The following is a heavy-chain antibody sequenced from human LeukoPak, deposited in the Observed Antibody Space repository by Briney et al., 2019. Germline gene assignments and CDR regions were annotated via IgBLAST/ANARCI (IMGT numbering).Heavy chain of an antibody. V-gene: IGHV1-69*13. J-gene: IGHJ4*02. D-gene: IGHD2-2*01. CDR3: ARDRHCSSTSCRMPYDY. CDR1: GGTFSSYA. CDR2: IIPIFGTA. Sequence: SVKVSCKASGGTFSSYAISWVRQAPGQGLEWMGGIIPIFGTANYAQKFQGRVTITADESTSTAYMELSSLRSEDTAVYYCARDRHCSSTSCRMPYDYWGQGTLVTVSS.